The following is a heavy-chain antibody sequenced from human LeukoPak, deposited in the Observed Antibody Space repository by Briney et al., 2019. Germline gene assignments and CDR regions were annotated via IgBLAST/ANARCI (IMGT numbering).Heavy chain of an antibody. Sequence: PGGSLRLSCVASGITFRSYGMHWVRQAPGKGLEWVAVISYDGSHKYYADSVKGRFSISRDNSKNTLYLQMNSLRADDTAVYYCAKGARGDTVTSIVGLNWFDPWGQGTLVTVSS. J-gene: IGHJ5*02. CDR1: GITFRSYG. CDR2: ISYDGSHK. V-gene: IGHV3-30*18. CDR3: AKGARGDTVTSIVGLNWFDP. D-gene: IGHD4-17*01.